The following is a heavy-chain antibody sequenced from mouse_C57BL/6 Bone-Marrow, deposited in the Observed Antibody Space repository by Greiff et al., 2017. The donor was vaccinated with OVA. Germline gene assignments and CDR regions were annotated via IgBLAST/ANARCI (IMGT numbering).Heavy chain of an antibody. J-gene: IGHJ2*01. CDR3: ARSYYYGSSSDY. D-gene: IGHD1-1*01. CDR1: GYTFTSYW. Sequence: QVQLKQPGAELVKPGASVKLSCKASGYTFTSYWMHWVKQRPGRGLEWIGRIAPNSGGTKYNEKFKSKATLTVDKPSSTAYMQLSSLKSEDSAVYYCARSYYYGSSSDYWGQGTTLTVSS. V-gene: IGHV1-72*01. CDR2: IAPNSGGT.